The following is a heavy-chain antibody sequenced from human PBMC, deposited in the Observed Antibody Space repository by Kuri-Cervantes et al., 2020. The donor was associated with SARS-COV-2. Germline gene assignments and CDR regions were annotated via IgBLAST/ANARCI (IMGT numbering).Heavy chain of an antibody. Sequence: ASVKVSCKASGYTFTSYDINWVRQATGQGLEWMGWMNPNSGNTGCAQKFQGRVTITRNTSISTAYMEMSSLRSEDTAVYYCARGRGFWGGFDYWGQGTLVTVSS. V-gene: IGHV1-8*03. CDR2: MNPNSGNT. CDR3: ARGRGFWGGFDY. J-gene: IGHJ4*02. D-gene: IGHD3-10*01. CDR1: GYTFTSYD.